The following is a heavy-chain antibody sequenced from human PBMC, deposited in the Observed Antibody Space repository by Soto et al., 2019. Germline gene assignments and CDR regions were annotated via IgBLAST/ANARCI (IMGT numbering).Heavy chain of an antibody. CDR1: GYTFTSYG. V-gene: IGHV1-18*01. CDR3: ARDLGYYDSSGLYYFDY. CDR2: ISAYNGNT. J-gene: IGHJ4*02. D-gene: IGHD3-22*01. Sequence: GASVKVSCKASGYTFTSYGISGVRQAPGQGLEWMGWISAYNGNTNYAQKLQGRVTMTTDTSTSTAYMELRSLRSDDTAVYYCARDLGYYDSSGLYYFDYWGQGTLVTVSS.